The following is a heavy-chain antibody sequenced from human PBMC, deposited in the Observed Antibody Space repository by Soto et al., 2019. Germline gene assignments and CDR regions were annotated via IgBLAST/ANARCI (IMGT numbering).Heavy chain of an antibody. CDR1: GFAFTSSA. CDR3: AAGDTIFGVAAYGMDV. Sequence: ASVKVSCKASGFAFTSSAVQWVRQARGQRLEWIGWIVVGSGNTNYAQKFQERVTITRDMSTSTAYMELSSLRSEDTAVYYCAAGDTIFGVAAYGMDVWGQGTTVTGSS. J-gene: IGHJ6*02. CDR2: IVVGSGNT. D-gene: IGHD3-3*01. V-gene: IGHV1-58*01.